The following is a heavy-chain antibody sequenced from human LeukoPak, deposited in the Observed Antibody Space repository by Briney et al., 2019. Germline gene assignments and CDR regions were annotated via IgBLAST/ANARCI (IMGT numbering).Heavy chain of an antibody. J-gene: IGHJ4*02. V-gene: IGHV3-30*02. Sequence: PGGPLRLSCAASGFTFSSYGMHWVRQAPGKGLEWVAFIRYDGSNKYYADSVKGRFTISRDNSKNTLYLQMNSLRAEDTAVYYCAKDSGSSWSPSAGDYWGQGTLVTVSS. D-gene: IGHD6-13*01. CDR1: GFTFSSYG. CDR2: IRYDGSNK. CDR3: AKDSGSSWSPSAGDY.